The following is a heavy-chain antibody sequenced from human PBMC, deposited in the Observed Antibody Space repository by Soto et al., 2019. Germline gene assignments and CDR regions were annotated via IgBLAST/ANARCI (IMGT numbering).Heavy chain of an antibody. V-gene: IGHV1-69*02. CDR2: VNPILSLS. J-gene: IGHJ4*02. D-gene: IGHD3-10*01. Sequence: QVQLVQSGAEVKRPGSSVKVSCKASGDTFSFYSINWVRQAPGLGVEWMGRVNPILSLSNYAQRFQGRVTMTADKSTSTAYMVISSLRSEDTAIYYCATSYGSGYRAFDYWGQGAQVIVSS. CDR3: ATSYGSGYRAFDY. CDR1: GDTFSFYS.